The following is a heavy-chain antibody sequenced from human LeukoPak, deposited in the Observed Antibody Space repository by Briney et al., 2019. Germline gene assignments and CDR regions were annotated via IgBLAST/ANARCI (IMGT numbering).Heavy chain of an antibody. J-gene: IGHJ4*02. CDR3: ARGYYSSSRFDS. CDR1: GFTFTSYV. CDR2: VNSDGSTT. D-gene: IGHD6-13*01. Sequence: GGSLRLSCAASGFTFTSYVMHWVRQAPGKGLVWVSRVNSDGSTTNYADSVKGRFTISRDNAENTLYMRMNSLRPEDTAVYYCARGYYSSSRFDSWGQGTLVTVSS. V-gene: IGHV3-74*01.